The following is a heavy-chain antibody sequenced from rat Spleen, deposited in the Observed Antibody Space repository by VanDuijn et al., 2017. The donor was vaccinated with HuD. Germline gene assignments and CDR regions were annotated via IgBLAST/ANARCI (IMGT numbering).Heavy chain of an antibody. V-gene: IGHV5-31*01. Sequence: EVQLVESGGGLVQPGRSLRLSCVASGITFNKYWMTWIRQAPGKGLEWVGSITHTGGSTYYPDSVKGRFTISRENAYSTLYLQMNSLRSEDTGTYYCTRENWKPNYWGQGVMVTVSS. J-gene: IGHJ2*01. CDR3: TRENWKPNY. CDR1: GITFNKYW. D-gene: IGHD4-2*01. CDR2: ITHTGGST.